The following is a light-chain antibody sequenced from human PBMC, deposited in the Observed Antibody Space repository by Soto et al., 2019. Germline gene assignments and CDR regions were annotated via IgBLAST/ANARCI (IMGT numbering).Light chain of an antibody. CDR3: QQYCSTPYT. CDR1: QSVLYSSNNKNY. Sequence: DIVMTQSPDSLAVSLGERATINCKSSQSVLYSSNNKNYFAWYQQKPGQPPKLLIYWASTRESGVPDRFSGSESGTDFTLTISSLQAEDVAVYYCQQYCSTPYTFGQGTKLEIK. V-gene: IGKV4-1*01. CDR2: WAS. J-gene: IGKJ2*01.